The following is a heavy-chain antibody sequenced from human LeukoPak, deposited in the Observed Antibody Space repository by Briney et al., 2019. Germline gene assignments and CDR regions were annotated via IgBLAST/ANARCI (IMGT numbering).Heavy chain of an antibody. D-gene: IGHD6-13*01. Sequence: GGSLRLSCAASGFIFSDYYMSWIRQAPGKGLEWVSYISSSGSTIYYADSVKGRFTISRDNAKNSLYLQMNSLRAEDTALYYCAKGGIHRGYYFYYMDVWGKGTTVTISS. CDR3: AKGGIHRGYYFYYMDV. CDR1: GFIFSDYY. V-gene: IGHV3-11*01. CDR2: ISSSGSTI. J-gene: IGHJ6*03.